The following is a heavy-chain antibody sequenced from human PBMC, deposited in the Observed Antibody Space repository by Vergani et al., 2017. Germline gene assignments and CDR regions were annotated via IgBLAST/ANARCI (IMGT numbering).Heavy chain of an antibody. J-gene: IGHJ4*02. CDR2: IHTGGST. CDR1: GESIRSGSHY. Sequence: QVKLQESGPGLLKPSQTLSLTFTVSGESIRSGSHYWSWIRQPAGKGPAWIGHIHTGGSTDLNPSFKSRVSISVDTSKSQFSLKLNSVTVADTAVYYCARSRPYCTSGSCPAIWGQGTLVTVSS. D-gene: IGHD2-15*01. V-gene: IGHV4-61*02. CDR3: ARSRPYCTSGSCPAI.